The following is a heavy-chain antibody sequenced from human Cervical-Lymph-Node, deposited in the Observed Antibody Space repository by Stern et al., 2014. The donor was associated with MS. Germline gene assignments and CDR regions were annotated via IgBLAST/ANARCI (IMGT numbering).Heavy chain of an antibody. Sequence: EVQLEESGGGLVQPGGSLRLSCAASGFTFSSHWMHWVRQAPGKGLVWVSRLYGDGSSTNYAGSVKGRFTISRDNAKSTLYLQMNSLRAEDSAVYYCARDAWPAASGPLIDYWGRGTLVTVSS. CDR2: LYGDGSST. V-gene: IGHV3-74*01. D-gene: IGHD6-13*01. CDR1: GFTFSSHW. CDR3: ARDAWPAASGPLIDY. J-gene: IGHJ4*02.